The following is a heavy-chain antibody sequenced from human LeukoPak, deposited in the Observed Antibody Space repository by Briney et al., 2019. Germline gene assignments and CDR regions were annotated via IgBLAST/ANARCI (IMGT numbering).Heavy chain of an antibody. V-gene: IGHV3-48*03. Sequence: GGSLRLSCEASGFTFSAHDMSWVRQAPGKGLEWVSYISSDTGSVIYYADFVKGRFTISRDNAKNSLYLQMNSLRAEDTAVYYCARDRGDYSNYEIDYWGQGTLVAVSS. CDR1: GFTFSAHD. CDR2: ISSDTGSVI. CDR3: ARDRGDYSNYEIDY. J-gene: IGHJ4*02. D-gene: IGHD4-11*01.